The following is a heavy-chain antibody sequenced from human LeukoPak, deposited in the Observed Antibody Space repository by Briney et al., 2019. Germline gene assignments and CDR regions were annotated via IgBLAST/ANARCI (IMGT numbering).Heavy chain of an antibody. Sequence: GGSLRLSCAASGFTFGTYWTNWVRWAPGKGLEWVANINQDGSEKYYVDSVKGRFTISRDNAKNSLYLQMNSLRAEDTAVFYCARAGSLWFGESKLDYWGQGTLVTVSS. D-gene: IGHD3-10*01. CDR1: GFTFGTYW. J-gene: IGHJ4*02. CDR2: INQDGSEK. V-gene: IGHV3-7*01. CDR3: ARAGSLWFGESKLDY.